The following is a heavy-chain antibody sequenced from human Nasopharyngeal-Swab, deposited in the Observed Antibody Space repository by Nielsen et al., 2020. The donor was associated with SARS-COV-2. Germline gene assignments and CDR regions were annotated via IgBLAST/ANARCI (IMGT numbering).Heavy chain of an antibody. D-gene: IGHD6-13*01. Sequence: GESLKISCAASGFTFSSYVMSWVRQAPGKGLEWVSSNSFSSGSMHYGDSVKGRFTISRDNSKNTLYPQMDSLRVEDTAVYYCAKDRLPHSSTWTIDYWGQGTLVTVSS. CDR2: NSFSSGSM. CDR3: AKDRLPHSSTWTIDY. CDR1: GFTFSSYV. J-gene: IGHJ4*02. V-gene: IGHV3-23*01.